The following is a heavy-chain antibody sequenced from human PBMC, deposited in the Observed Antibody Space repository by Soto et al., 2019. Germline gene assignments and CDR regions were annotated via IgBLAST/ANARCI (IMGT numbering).Heavy chain of an antibody. CDR2: ISGGGGST. Sequence: PGGSLRLSCAASGFTFSSCAMSWVRQAPGKGLEWVSAISGGGGSTYYADSVKGRFTISRDNSKNTLYLQMNSLRAEDTAVYYCAKIPHSSSWYLDAFDIWGQGTMVTVSS. D-gene: IGHD6-13*01. CDR1: GFTFSSCA. J-gene: IGHJ3*02. CDR3: AKIPHSSSWYLDAFDI. V-gene: IGHV3-23*01.